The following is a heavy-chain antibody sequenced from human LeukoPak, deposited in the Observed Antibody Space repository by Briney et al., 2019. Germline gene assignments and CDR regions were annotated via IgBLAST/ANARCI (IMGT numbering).Heavy chain of an antibody. Sequence: PGGSLRLSCAASGFTFDDYGMTWVRHAPGKGLEWVSGINWNGGSTGYADSVKGRFTISRDNAKNSLYLQMNSLRDEDTAVYYCAREALVRERGVFGYWGQGTLVTVSS. CDR3: AREALVRERGVFGY. V-gene: IGHV3-20*04. CDR1: GFTFDDYG. D-gene: IGHD3-10*01. CDR2: INWNGGST. J-gene: IGHJ4*02.